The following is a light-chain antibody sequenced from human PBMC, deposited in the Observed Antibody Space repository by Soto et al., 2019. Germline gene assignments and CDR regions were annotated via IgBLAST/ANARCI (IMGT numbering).Light chain of an antibody. CDR1: QSVSTSN. V-gene: IGKV3-20*01. Sequence: IVLTQSPGTLSSSPGERATLSCRASQSVSTSNLAWYQQRPGQAPRLLIYAASRRTTGIPDRFSGSGSGTDFTLTISRLEPEDLAVYYCQQYVNSVWTFGQGNKVEIK. CDR2: AAS. CDR3: QQYVNSVWT. J-gene: IGKJ1*01.